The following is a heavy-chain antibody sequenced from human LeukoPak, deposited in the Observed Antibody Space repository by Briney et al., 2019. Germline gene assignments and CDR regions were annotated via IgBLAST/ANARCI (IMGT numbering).Heavy chain of an antibody. CDR3: ARVNDFNYYYMDV. Sequence: SVKVPCKASGGTFSSYGISWVRQAPGQGLEWMGGINPMFGTTYYAQNFQGRVTINADQSTSTAYMELSSLRSDDTAVYYCARVNDFNYYYMDVWGKGTTVTVSS. V-gene: IGHV1-69*13. D-gene: IGHD3-3*01. CDR1: GGTFSSYG. J-gene: IGHJ6*03. CDR2: INPMFGTT.